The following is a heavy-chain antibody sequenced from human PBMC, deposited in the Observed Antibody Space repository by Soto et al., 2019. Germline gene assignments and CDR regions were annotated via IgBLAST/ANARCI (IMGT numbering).Heavy chain of an antibody. CDR1: GFTFSSYS. CDR2: ISSSSSYI. Sequence: PGGSLRLSCAASGFTFSSYSMNWVRQAPGKGLEWVSSISSSSSYIYYADSVKGRFTISRDNAKNSLYLQMNSLRAEDTAVYYCAREARYYYDSSGYYTDYWGQGTLVTVSS. V-gene: IGHV3-21*01. J-gene: IGHJ4*02. D-gene: IGHD3-22*01. CDR3: AREARYYYDSSGYYTDY.